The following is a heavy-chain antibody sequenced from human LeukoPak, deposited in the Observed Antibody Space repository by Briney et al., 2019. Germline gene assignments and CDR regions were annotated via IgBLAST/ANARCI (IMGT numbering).Heavy chain of an antibody. CDR3: GHGSFLNDFYGRFDP. J-gene: IGHJ5*02. D-gene: IGHD3/OR15-3a*01. CDR1: GFSLTTSRLG. Sequence: ESGPTLVKPSQTLTLTCTFSGFSLTTSRLGVGWIRQPPGKALEWLASIYWNDDERYSPSLRSRLTISKDTSKNQVVLRMTHMDPVDTATYYCGHGSFLNDFYGRFDPWGQGILVTVSS. CDR2: IYWNDDE. V-gene: IGHV2-5*01.